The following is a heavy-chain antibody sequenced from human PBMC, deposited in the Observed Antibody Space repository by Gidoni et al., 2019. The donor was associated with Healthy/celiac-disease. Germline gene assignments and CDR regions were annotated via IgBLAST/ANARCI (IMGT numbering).Heavy chain of an antibody. CDR2: ISYDGSNK. CDR1: GFPFSSYA. V-gene: IGHV3-30*04. CDR3: AGEMTPRHGFDP. D-gene: IGHD2-15*01. J-gene: IGHJ5*02. Sequence: QVQLVESGGGVVQPGRVLRPSCAASGFPFSSYAMHWVRQAPGKGLEWVAVISYDGSNKYYADSVKGRFTISRDNSKNTLYLQMNSLRAEDTAVYYCAGEMTPRHGFDPWGQGTLVTVSS.